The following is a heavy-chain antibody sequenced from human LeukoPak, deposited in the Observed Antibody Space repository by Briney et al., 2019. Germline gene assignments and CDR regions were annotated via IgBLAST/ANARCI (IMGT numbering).Heavy chain of an antibody. V-gene: IGHV3-30*04. J-gene: IGHJ4*02. Sequence: GGSLRLSCAASGFTFSTLVMHWVRQAPGKGLEWVAGISQDSYNKYYADSVKGRFTISRDNSKNTLYLQMNSLRAEDTAVYYCAKGGITMIVVVIQYYFDYWGQGTLVTVSS. CDR3: AKGGITMIVVVIQYYFDY. D-gene: IGHD3-22*01. CDR1: GFTFSTLV. CDR2: ISQDSYNK.